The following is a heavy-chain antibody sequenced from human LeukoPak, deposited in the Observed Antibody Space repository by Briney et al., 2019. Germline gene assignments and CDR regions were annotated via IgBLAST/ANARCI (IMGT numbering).Heavy chain of an antibody. CDR3: ARGGGYNWNWGYAFDI. CDR1: GFSFNNYA. J-gene: IGHJ3*02. CDR2: IHSNGGST. Sequence: GGSLRLSCAASGFSFNNYAMYWVRQSPGKGLEYVSAIHSNGGSTNYANSVKDRFTISRDNSKNTLYLQMGSLRAEDMAVYYCARGGGYNWNWGYAFDIWGQGTMVTVSS. D-gene: IGHD1-7*01. V-gene: IGHV3-64*01.